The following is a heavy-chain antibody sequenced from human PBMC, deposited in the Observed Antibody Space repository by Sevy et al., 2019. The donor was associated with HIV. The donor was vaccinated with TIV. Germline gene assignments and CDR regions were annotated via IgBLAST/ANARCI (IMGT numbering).Heavy chain of an antibody. CDR3: AKDLGSSSWNYNGMDV. CDR2: ISWSGGST. D-gene: IGHD6-6*01. CDR1: GFTFHDYA. J-gene: IGHJ6*02. Sequence: GGSLRLSCAASGFTFHDYAMHWVRQPPGKGLEWVSLISWSGGSTYYAYSVKGRFTISRDNSKNSLYLQMNSLITGDTALYYCAKDLGSSSWNYNGMDVWGQGTTVTVSS. V-gene: IGHV3-43D*03.